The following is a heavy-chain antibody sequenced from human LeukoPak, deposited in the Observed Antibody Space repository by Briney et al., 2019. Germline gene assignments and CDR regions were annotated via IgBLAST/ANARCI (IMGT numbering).Heavy chain of an antibody. CDR3: ARGPANDYRNWFDP. CDR1: GGTFSSYA. D-gene: IGHD4-11*01. J-gene: IGHJ5*02. CDR2: IIPIFGIA. Sequence: SVKVSCKASGGTFSSYAISWVRQAPGQGLEWMGRIIPIFGIANYAQKFQGRVTITADKSTSTAYMELSSLRSEDTAVYYCARGPANDYRNWFDPWGQGTLVTVSS. V-gene: IGHV1-69*04.